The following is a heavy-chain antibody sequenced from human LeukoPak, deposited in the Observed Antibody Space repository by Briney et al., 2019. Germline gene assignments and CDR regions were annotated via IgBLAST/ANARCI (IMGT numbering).Heavy chain of an antibody. Sequence: ASVKVSCKASGYTFASYYMHWVRQAPGQGLEWMGIINPSGGSTSYAQKFQGRVTMTRDTSTSTVYMELSSLRSEDTAVYYCARRLGGYYPIDIWGQGTMVTVSS. CDR2: INPSGGST. CDR1: GYTFASYY. D-gene: IGHD3-22*01. J-gene: IGHJ3*02. V-gene: IGHV1-46*01. CDR3: ARRLGGYYPIDI.